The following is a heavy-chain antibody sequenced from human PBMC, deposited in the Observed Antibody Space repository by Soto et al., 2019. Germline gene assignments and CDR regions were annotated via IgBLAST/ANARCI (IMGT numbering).Heavy chain of an antibody. J-gene: IGHJ4*02. D-gene: IGHD2-15*01. V-gene: IGHV1-2*02. CDR1: GYPFTTYY. Sequence: ASVKVSCKVSGYPFTTYYIHWVRQAPGQGLEWMGWIDPRSGGTVYEQKFQGRVTMTSDMPSRTVYMQLSNLRSDDTAVYYCAGASSRVSSVVAAYWGQGTLVTVSS. CDR2: IDPRSGGT. CDR3: AGASSRVSSVVAAY.